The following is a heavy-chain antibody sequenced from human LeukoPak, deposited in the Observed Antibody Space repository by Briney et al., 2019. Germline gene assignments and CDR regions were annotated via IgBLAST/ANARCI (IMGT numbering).Heavy chain of an antibody. CDR1: GFTFSSYG. Sequence: PGGSLRLSCAASGFTFSSYGMHWVRQAPGKGLEWVAFIRYDGSNKYYADSVKGRFTISRDNSKNTLYLQMNSLRAEDTAVYYCARGGPRYFDYWGQGTLVTVSS. V-gene: IGHV3-30*02. CDR2: IRYDGSNK. CDR3: ARGGPRYFDY. J-gene: IGHJ4*02.